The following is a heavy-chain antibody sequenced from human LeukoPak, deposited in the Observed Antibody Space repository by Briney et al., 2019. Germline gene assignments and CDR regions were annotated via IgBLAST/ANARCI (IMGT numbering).Heavy chain of an antibody. J-gene: IGHJ3*02. CDR1: GFTFSSYW. V-gene: IGHV3-48*02. Sequence: GGSLRLSCAASGFTFSSYWMNWARQAPGKGLEWVSYISSSSVVIYYADSVKGRFTVSRDNAKNSLYLQMNSLRDEDTAIYYCVRSDAFDIWGRGTMVTVSS. CDR3: VRSDAFDI. CDR2: ISSSSVVI.